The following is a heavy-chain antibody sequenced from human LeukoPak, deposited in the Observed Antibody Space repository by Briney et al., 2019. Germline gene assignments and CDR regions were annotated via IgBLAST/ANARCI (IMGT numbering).Heavy chain of an antibody. D-gene: IGHD3-10*01. V-gene: IGHV4-59*08. CDR3: ARVAILFGELLPFDY. J-gene: IGHJ4*02. CDR2: IYYSGST. Sequence: SETLSLTCTVSGGSISSYYWSWIRQPPGKGLEWIGYIYYSGSTYYNPSLKSRVTISVDTSKNQFSLKLSSVTAADTAVYYCARVAILFGELLPFDYWGQGTLVTVSS. CDR1: GGSISSYY.